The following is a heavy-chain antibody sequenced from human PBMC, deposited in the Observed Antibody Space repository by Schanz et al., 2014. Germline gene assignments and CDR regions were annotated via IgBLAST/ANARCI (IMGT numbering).Heavy chain of an antibody. CDR3: ARDQSAYTNSSDVRYFDY. CDR1: GYSFISHA. V-gene: IGHV1-3*01. CDR2: INAANGNT. J-gene: IGHJ4*02. Sequence: QVQLVQSGAEVKKPGASVKVSCKASGYSFISHAIHWVRQAPGQRLEWMGWINAANGNTNYAQKLQGRVTMTADTSTSTAYMDLRSLGADETAEYYGARDQSAYTNSSDVRYFDYWGQGSLVTVSA. D-gene: IGHD6-6*01.